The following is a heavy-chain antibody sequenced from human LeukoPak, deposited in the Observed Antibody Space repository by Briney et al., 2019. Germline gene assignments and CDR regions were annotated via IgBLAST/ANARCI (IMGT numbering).Heavy chain of an antibody. J-gene: IGHJ4*02. CDR3: ARFEDGSSRPWPGLDY. Sequence: ASVKVSCKASGYTFTGFAISWVRQAPGQGLEWMGWISAYNGGTNYAQSVQGRVTMTTDTATSTVYMELRSLRTDDTAIYYCARFEDGSSRPWPGLDYWGQGTLVTVSS. CDR2: ISAYNGGT. CDR1: GYTFTGFA. V-gene: IGHV1-18*01. D-gene: IGHD6-13*01.